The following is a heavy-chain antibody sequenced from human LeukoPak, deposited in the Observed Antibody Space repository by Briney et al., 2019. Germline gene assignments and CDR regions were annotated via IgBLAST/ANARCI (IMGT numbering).Heavy chain of an antibody. V-gene: IGHV3-48*02. CDR1: GFVFSNYG. Sequence: GGSLRLSCAASGFVFSNYGMNWVRQAPGKGLEWVSKIINSGRAIYYADSVRGRFTVSRDNAKNSLYLQMESLRDEDTAVYYCATADGGSSGYYVYWGQGTQVTVSS. CDR3: ATADGGSSGYYVY. J-gene: IGHJ4*02. D-gene: IGHD6-19*01. CDR2: IINSGRAI.